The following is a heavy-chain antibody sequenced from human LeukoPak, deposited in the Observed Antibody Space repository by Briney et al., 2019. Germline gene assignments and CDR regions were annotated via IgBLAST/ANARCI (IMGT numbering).Heavy chain of an antibody. V-gene: IGHV4-31*03. J-gene: IGHJ4*02. CDR2: TSYSEGT. Sequence: SETLSLTCTVAGGSVSRGGYYWNWIRQHPGKGLEWIGFTSYSEGTYYNPSLMSRITISVDRSQNQIALKKRDVTAADAAVYYCSTSAWESFYFDSWGQGALVAVSS. D-gene: IGHD1-26*01. CDR3: STSAWESFYFDS. CDR1: GGSVSRGGYY.